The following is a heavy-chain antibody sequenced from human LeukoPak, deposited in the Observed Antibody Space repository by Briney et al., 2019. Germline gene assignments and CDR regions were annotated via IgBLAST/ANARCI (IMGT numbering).Heavy chain of an antibody. D-gene: IGHD3-10*01. V-gene: IGHV3-66*02. CDR2: IYVSGTT. CDR3: ADTRSYSFDY. CDR1: GLTVSSSY. Sequence: GGSLRLSRTASGLTVSSSYMSWVRQAPGKGLEWVSIIYVSGTTYYADSVKGRFTISRDSSKNTLYLQMNSLSAEDTAVYYCADTRSYSFDYWGRGTLVAVSS. J-gene: IGHJ4*02.